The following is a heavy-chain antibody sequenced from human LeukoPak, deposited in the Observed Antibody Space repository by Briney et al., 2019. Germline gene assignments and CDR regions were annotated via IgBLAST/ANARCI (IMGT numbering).Heavy chain of an antibody. V-gene: IGHV3-9*01. CDR3: AKGAIVVVVAAFFDY. Sequence: GGSLRLSCAASGFTFDDYAMHWVRQAPGKGLEWVSGISWNSGSIGYADSVKGRFTIFRDNAKNSLYLQMNSLRAEDTALYYCAKGAIVVVVAAFFDYWGQGTLVTVSS. D-gene: IGHD2-15*01. CDR2: ISWNSGSI. CDR1: GFTFDDYA. J-gene: IGHJ4*02.